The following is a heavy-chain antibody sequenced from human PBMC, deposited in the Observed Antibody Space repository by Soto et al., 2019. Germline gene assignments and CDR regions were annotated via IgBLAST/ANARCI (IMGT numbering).Heavy chain of an antibody. CDR3: AREKTHSLIAAAGTGWFDP. Sequence: QVQLQESGPGLVKPSQTLSLTCTVSGGSISSGGYYWSWIRQHPGKGLEWIGYIYYSGSTYYNPSLKSRVTISVDTSKNQFSLKLSSVTAADTAVYYCAREKTHSLIAAAGTGWFDPWGQGTLVTVSS. V-gene: IGHV4-31*03. CDR1: GGSISSGGYY. J-gene: IGHJ5*02. CDR2: IYYSGST. D-gene: IGHD6-13*01.